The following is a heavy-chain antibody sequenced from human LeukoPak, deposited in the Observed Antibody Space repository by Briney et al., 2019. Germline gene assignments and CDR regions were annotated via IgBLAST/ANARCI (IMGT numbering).Heavy chain of an antibody. CDR1: GLTVGDYG. Sequence: GGSLRLSCVASGLTVGDYGMSWVRQAPGKGLEWVCGINWDGEATGCADPLKGRFTISRDNAEKALYLQMNSLRVEDTALYYCARDLSASWYSLGYWGRGTLVTVSS. CDR2: INWDGEAT. D-gene: IGHD6-13*01. V-gene: IGHV3-20*04. CDR3: ARDLSASWYSLGY. J-gene: IGHJ4*02.